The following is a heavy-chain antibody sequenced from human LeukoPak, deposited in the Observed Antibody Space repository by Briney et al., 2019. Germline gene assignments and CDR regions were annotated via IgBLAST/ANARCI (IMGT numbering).Heavy chain of an antibody. Sequence: PGRSLRLSCAASGFTFDDFAMHWVRQAPGKGLEWVSGISWNSGSIGYADSVKGRFTISRDNAKNSLYLQMNSLRAEDTALYYCAKGSGWDVRPNFDYWGQGTLVTVSS. J-gene: IGHJ4*02. CDR3: AKGSGWDVRPNFDY. D-gene: IGHD6-19*01. CDR2: ISWNSGSI. V-gene: IGHV3-9*01. CDR1: GFTFDDFA.